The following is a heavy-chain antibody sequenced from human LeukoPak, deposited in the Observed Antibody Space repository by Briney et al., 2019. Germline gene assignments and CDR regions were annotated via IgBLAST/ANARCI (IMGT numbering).Heavy chain of an antibody. D-gene: IGHD3-10*01. V-gene: IGHV1-69*06. Sequence: SVKVSCKASGGTFSSYAISWVRQAPGQGLEWMGGIIPIFGTANYAQKFQGRVTITADKSTSTAYMELSSLRSEDTAVYYCARGIRVRGVIVFDYWGQGTLVTVSS. CDR1: GGTFSSYA. CDR2: IIPIFGTA. J-gene: IGHJ4*02. CDR3: ARGIRVRGVIVFDY.